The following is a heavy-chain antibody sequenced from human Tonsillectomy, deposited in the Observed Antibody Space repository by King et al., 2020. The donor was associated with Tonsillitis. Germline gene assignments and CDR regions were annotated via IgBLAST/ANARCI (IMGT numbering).Heavy chain of an antibody. CDR2: FYSWGSI. D-gene: IGHD6-19*01. V-gene: IGHV3-66*04. Sequence: EVQLVESGGGLVQPGVSVTLFCGVWGYSQWHNHMLWLRHSPGGALVGVTDFYSWGSIYYADPEKGRFTISRDNPKNTLYLQMNSLRAEDTAVYYCARHGGYSSGWYLLGGLDYWGQGTLVTVSS. CDR3: ARHGGYSSGWYLLGGLDY. J-gene: IGHJ4*02. CDR1: GYSQWHNH.